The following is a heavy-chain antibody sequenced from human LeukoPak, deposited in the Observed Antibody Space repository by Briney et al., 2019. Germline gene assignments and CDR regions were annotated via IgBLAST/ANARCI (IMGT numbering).Heavy chain of an antibody. Sequence: ASVKVSCKASGYTFTSYGISWVRQAPGQGLEWMGWISAYNGNTNYAQKLQGRVTMTTDTSTSTAYMELGSLRSDDTAVYYCASFKNNDYGEFLGYWGQGTLVTVSS. D-gene: IGHD4-17*01. J-gene: IGHJ4*02. CDR3: ASFKNNDYGEFLGY. CDR2: ISAYNGNT. CDR1: GYTFTSYG. V-gene: IGHV1-18*01.